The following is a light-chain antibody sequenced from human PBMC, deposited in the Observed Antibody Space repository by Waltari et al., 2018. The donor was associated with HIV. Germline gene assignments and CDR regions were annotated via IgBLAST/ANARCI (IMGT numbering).Light chain of an antibody. V-gene: IGLV2-23*02. J-gene: IGLJ2*01. CDR2: DVS. CDR3: CSYAGSSTVV. Sequence: QSALTQPASVSGSPGQSFPIPCTGTSSDVGGYNSVSWYQQHPGKAPKLMIYDVSKRPSGVSNRFSGSKSGNTASLTISGLQAEDEADYYCCSYAGSSTVVFGGGTKLTVL. CDR1: SSDVGGYNS.